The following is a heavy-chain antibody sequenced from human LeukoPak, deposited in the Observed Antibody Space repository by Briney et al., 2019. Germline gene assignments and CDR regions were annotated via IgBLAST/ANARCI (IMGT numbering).Heavy chain of an antibody. CDR3: ARRGYGDQPFDY. CDR2: IYYSGST. V-gene: IGHV4-39*01. CDR1: DGSISSSGYC. Sequence: SETLSFTCTVSDGSISSSGYCWGWIRQPPGKGLEWIGSIYYSGSTYYNPSLKSRVTISVDMSKNQFSLKLTSVTAADTAVYYCARRGYGDQPFDYWGQGTLVTVSS. J-gene: IGHJ4*02. D-gene: IGHD4-17*01.